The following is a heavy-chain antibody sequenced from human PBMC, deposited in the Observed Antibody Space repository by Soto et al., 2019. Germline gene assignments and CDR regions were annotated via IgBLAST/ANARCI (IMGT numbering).Heavy chain of an antibody. V-gene: IGHV3-23*01. J-gene: IGHJ5*02. D-gene: IGHD6-13*01. CDR3: AKVRQQLPNWFDP. Sequence: LRLSCAASGFTFSTSPMGWVRQVPGRGLEWVSLISGTGGYTYYRDSVKGRFTISRDTSKNTLYLQMNSLRAEDTAIYYCAKVRQQLPNWFDPWGQGTQVTVSS. CDR1: GFTFSTSP. CDR2: ISGTGGYT.